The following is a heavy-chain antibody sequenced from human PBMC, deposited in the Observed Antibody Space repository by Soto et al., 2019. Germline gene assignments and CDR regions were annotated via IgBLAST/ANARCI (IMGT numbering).Heavy chain of an antibody. D-gene: IGHD4-17*01. CDR3: ARERLYGGNSGCWFDP. Sequence: QVQLVQSGAEVKKPGASVKVSCKASGYTFTSYDINWVRQATGQGLEWMGWMNPNSGNTGYAQKFQGRVTMTRNTSISTAYIELSSLRSEDTAVYYCARERLYGGNSGCWFDPWGQGTLVTVSS. J-gene: IGHJ5*02. CDR1: GYTFTSYD. CDR2: MNPNSGNT. V-gene: IGHV1-8*01.